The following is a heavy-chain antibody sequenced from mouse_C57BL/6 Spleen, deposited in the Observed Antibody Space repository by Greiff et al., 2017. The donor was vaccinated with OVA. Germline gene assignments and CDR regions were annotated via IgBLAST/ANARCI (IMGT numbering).Heavy chain of an antibody. CDR1: GYAFSSSW. D-gene: IGHD1-1*01. J-gene: IGHJ2*01. V-gene: IGHV1-82*01. CDR2: IYPGDGDT. CDR3: AREGYYGSSYSFDY. Sequence: QVQLKESGPELVKPGASVKISCKASGYAFSSSWMNWVKQRPGKGLEWIGRIYPGDGDTNYNGKFKGKATLTADKSSSTAYMQLSSLTSEDSAVYFCAREGYYGSSYSFDYWGQGTTLTVSS.